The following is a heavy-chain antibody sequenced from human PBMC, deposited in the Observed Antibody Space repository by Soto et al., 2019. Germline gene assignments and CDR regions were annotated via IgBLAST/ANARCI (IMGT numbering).Heavy chain of an antibody. V-gene: IGHV1-46*01. CDR1: GYTFTSYY. Sequence: GASVKVSCKASGYTFTSYYMHWVRQAPGQGLEWMGIINPSGGSTSYAQKFQGRVTMTRDTSTSTVYMELSSLRSEDTAVYYCAREYYDILTGLGWFDPWGQGTLVTVS. CDR2: INPSGGST. CDR3: AREYYDILTGLGWFDP. J-gene: IGHJ5*02. D-gene: IGHD3-9*01.